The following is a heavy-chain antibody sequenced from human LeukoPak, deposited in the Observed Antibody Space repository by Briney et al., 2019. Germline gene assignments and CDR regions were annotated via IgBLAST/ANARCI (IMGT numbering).Heavy chain of an antibody. Sequence: PSGTLSLTCAVSGASISSSNWWSWVRQPPGKGLEWIGEIYHSGSTNYNPSLKSRVTISVDKSKNQFSLKLSSVTAADTAVYYCARARYCSGGSCYGFDYWGQGTLVTVSS. V-gene: IGHV4-4*02. D-gene: IGHD2-15*01. CDR2: IYHSGST. CDR3: ARARYCSGGSCYGFDY. J-gene: IGHJ4*02. CDR1: GASISSSNW.